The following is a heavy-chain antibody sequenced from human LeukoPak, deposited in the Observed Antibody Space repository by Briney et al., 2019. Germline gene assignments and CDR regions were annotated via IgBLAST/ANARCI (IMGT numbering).Heavy chain of an antibody. D-gene: IGHD2-15*01. CDR1: GFTFSNYG. CDR2: IRYDRSNK. J-gene: IGHJ1*01. V-gene: IGHV3-30*02. CDR3: AKVMGCSGGSCSHFQH. Sequence: QPGGSLRLSCAASGFTFSNYGMHWVRQAPGKGLEWVAFIRYDRSNKYYADSVKGRFTISRDNSKNTLYLQMNSLRAEDTAVYYCAKVMGCSGGSCSHFQHWGQGTLVTVSS.